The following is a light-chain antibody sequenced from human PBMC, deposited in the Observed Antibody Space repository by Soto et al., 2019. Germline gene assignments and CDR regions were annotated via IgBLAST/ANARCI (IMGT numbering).Light chain of an antibody. J-gene: IGKJ4*01. CDR1: QGISSR. CDR3: QQANSFPLT. Sequence: DIQMTQSPSSVSASVGDRVTITCRASQGISSRLAWYQQKPGKAPKLLIYTASSLQSGVPSRFSGSGSETDFTLTISSLQPEDFATYYCQQANSFPLTFSGGTKVEIK. V-gene: IGKV1-12*01. CDR2: TAS.